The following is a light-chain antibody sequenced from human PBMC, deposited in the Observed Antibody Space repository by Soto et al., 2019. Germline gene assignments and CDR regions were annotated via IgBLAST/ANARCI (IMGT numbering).Light chain of an antibody. V-gene: IGKV1-5*01. J-gene: IGKJ1*01. CDR3: QQYTTYSWT. Sequence: DIQMTQSPSTLAASVGERVTISCRANQSISNFLAWYRQKPGKAPKLLIYDASTLESGVPSRFRGSGSGTEFTLTVSSLQPDDFATYYCQQYTTYSWTFGQGTKVDIK. CDR2: DAS. CDR1: QSISNF.